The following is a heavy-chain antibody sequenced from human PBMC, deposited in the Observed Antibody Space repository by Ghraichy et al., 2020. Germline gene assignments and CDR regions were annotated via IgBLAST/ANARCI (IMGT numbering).Heavy chain of an antibody. CDR3: ARELRSGSYKVNNFDY. CDR2: ISSSSSYI. CDR1: GFTFSSYS. V-gene: IGHV3-21*01. D-gene: IGHD3-10*01. J-gene: IGHJ4*02. Sequence: GGSLRLSCAASGFTFSSYSMNWVRQAPGKGLEWVSSISSSSSYIYYADSVKGRFTISRDNAKNSLYLQMNSLRAEDTAVYYCARELRSGSYKVNNFDYWGQGTLVTVSS.